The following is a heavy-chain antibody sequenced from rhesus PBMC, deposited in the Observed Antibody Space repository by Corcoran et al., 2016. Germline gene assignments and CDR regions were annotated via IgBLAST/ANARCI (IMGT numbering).Heavy chain of an antibody. V-gene: IGHV4-160*01. J-gene: IGHJ1*01. CDR2: IYGSAGST. CDR1: GGSISSNY. CDR3: ARLTFSSGGYFEF. D-gene: IGHD3-3*01. Sequence: QVQLQESGPGLVKPSETLSLTCAVSGGSISSNYWSWLRQPPGKGLEGIGRIYGSAGSTAYNPPLKSRVTISPATSKNQFSLKLSSVSAADTAVYYCARLTFSSGGYFEFWGQGALVTVSS.